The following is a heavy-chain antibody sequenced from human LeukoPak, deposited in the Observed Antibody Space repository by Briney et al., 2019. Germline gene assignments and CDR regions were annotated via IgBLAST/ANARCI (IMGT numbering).Heavy chain of an antibody. D-gene: IGHD6-19*01. Sequence: GGSLRLSCATSGFTLSSYSMNWVRQAPGKGLEWVSYISSGSTTIYYADSVKGRFTISRDNAKNSLYLQMNSLRAEDAAVYYCARDVEQWLVRVYYFDYWGQGTLVTVSS. J-gene: IGHJ4*02. CDR3: ARDVEQWLVRVYYFDY. CDR1: GFTLSSYS. CDR2: ISSGSTTI. V-gene: IGHV3-48*01.